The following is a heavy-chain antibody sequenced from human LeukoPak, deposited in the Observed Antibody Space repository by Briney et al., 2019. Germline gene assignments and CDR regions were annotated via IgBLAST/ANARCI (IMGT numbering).Heavy chain of an antibody. D-gene: IGHD4-23*01. V-gene: IGHV3-74*01. CDR3: AREEGLDVTLGY. Sequence: AGGSLRLSCAASGFTFSSYWMHWVRQAPGKGLVWVSRINSDGSSTSYAGSVKGRFTISRDNAKNTLYLQMNSLRAEDTAVYYCAREEGLDVTLGYWGQGTLVTVSS. J-gene: IGHJ4*02. CDR2: INSDGSST. CDR1: GFTFSSYW.